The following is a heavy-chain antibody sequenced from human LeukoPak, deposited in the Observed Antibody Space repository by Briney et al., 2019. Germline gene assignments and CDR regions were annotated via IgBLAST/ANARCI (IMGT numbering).Heavy chain of an antibody. J-gene: IGHJ4*02. V-gene: IGHV1-46*01. CDR2: INPSGGST. D-gene: IGHD3-22*01. Sequence: GASVKVSCKASGYTFTSYYMHWVRQAPGQGLEWMGIINPSGGSTSYAQKFQGRVTMTRDTSTSTVYMELSSLRSEDTAVYYCAREYDSIGYYYSRPGYWGQGTLVTVSS. CDR1: GYTFTSYY. CDR3: AREYDSIGYYYSRPGY.